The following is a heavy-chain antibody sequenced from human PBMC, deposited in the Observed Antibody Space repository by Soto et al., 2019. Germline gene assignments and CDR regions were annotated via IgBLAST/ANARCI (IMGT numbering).Heavy chain of an antibody. CDR3: ARALRYFDWYYFDY. J-gene: IGHJ4*02. V-gene: IGHV5-51*01. CDR1: GYRFSSYW. D-gene: IGHD3-9*01. CDR2: IYPGDSDI. Sequence: GESLKISCRGSGYRFSSYWIGWVRQMPGKGLEWMGIIYPGDSDIKKSPSFQGHVTISADRSINTAYLQWSSLKASDTAMYYCARALRYFDWYYFDYWGQGTLVTVYS.